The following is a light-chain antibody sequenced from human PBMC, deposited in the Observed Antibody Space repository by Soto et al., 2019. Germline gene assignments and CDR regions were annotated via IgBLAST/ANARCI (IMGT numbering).Light chain of an antibody. J-gene: IGKJ1*01. Sequence: LQMTQSPSTLSGSVEDRVTITCPASQTISSWLAWYQQKPGKAPKFLIYDASSLESGVPSRFSGSGSGTEFTLTISSLKKDDFATYYCQQYNSYRWTFGLGTKVDIK. CDR2: DAS. CDR3: QQYNSYRWT. V-gene: IGKV1-5*01. CDR1: QTISSW.